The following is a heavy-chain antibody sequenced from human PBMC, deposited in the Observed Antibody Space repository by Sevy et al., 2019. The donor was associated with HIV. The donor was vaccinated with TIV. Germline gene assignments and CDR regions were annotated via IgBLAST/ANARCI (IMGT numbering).Heavy chain of an antibody. V-gene: IGHV3-48*02. CDR2: ISSSGSAI. D-gene: IGHD6-13*01. Sequence: GGSLRLSCAASGFTFSTYSMNWVRQAPGKGLEWVSYISSSGSAIYYADSVKGRFTISRDKARNSLYLQMNSLRDEDTAVYYCARVKGIAAAEGYFDYWGQGTLVTVSS. CDR1: GFTFSTYS. CDR3: ARVKGIAAAEGYFDY. J-gene: IGHJ4*02.